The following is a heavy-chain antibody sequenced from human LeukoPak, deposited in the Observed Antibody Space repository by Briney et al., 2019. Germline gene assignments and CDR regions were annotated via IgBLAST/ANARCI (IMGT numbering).Heavy chain of an antibody. V-gene: IGHV3-21*01. CDR1: GFTFSSYS. D-gene: IGHD5-18*01. CDR2: ISSSSSYI. J-gene: IGHJ2*01. CDR3: ASEVDTAMVSYWYFDL. Sequence: GGSLRLSCAASGFTFSSYSMNWVRQAPGKGLEWVSSISSSSSYIYYADSVKGRFTISRDNAKNSLYLQMNSLRAEDTAVYYCASEVDTAMVSYWYFDLWGRGTLVTVSS.